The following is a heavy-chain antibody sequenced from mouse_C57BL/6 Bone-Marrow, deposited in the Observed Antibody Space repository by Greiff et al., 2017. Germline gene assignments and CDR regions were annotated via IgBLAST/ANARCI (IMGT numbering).Heavy chain of an antibody. CDR1: GYSFTGYY. J-gene: IGHJ2*01. CDR3: ARGGITTVVAKLDY. Sequence: EVQLQQSGPELVKPGASVKISCKASGYSFTGYYMNWVKQSPEKSLEWIGEINPSTGGTTYNQKFKAKATLTVDKSSSTAYMQLKSLTSEDSAVYYCARGGITTVVAKLDYWGQGTTLTVSS. CDR2: INPSTGGT. D-gene: IGHD1-1*01. V-gene: IGHV1-42*01.